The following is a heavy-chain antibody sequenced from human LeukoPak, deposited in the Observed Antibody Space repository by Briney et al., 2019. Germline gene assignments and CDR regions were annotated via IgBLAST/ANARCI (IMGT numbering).Heavy chain of an antibody. J-gene: IGHJ4*02. D-gene: IGHD1-1*01. CDR1: GGFISSYC. Sequence: SETLSLTCTVSGGFISSYCWSWIRQPPGKGLEWIGYIYTSGSTNYNPSLKSRVTISVDTSKNQFSLKLSSVTAADTAVYYCARRAWNAHYYFDYWGQGTLVTVSS. CDR2: IYTSGST. CDR3: ARRAWNAHYYFDY. V-gene: IGHV4-4*09.